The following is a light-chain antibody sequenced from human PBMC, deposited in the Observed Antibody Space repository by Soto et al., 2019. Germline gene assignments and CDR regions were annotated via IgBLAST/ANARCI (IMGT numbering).Light chain of an antibody. J-gene: IGLJ1*01. Sequence: QSALTQPASVSGSPGQSITISCTGTSTDVGGYNYVSWYQHHPGKAPKLLIYEVSNRPSGFSNRFSGSKSGNTACLTISGLQAEDEADYCCSSYTSSGTRVFGTGTKLTVL. CDR2: EVS. CDR3: SSYTSSGTRV. V-gene: IGLV2-14*01. CDR1: STDVGGYNY.